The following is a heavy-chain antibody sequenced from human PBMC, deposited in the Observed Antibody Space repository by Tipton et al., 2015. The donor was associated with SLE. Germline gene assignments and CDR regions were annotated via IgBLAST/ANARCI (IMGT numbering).Heavy chain of an antibody. CDR2: INHSGNT. CDR1: GGSFSGYY. Sequence: LRLSCAVYGGSFSGYYWTWIRQPPGKGLEWIGEINHSGNTNFNSSLKSRVTISVDTSRNQFSLKLTSVTAADTAVYFCARVPLGQRQTGYWYFDLWGRGTLVTASS. J-gene: IGHJ2*01. V-gene: IGHV4-34*01. D-gene: IGHD1/OR15-1a*01. CDR3: ARVPLGQRQTGYWYFDL.